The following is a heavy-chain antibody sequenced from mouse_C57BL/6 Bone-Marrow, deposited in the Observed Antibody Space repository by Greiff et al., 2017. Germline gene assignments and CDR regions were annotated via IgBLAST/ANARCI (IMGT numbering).Heavy chain of an antibody. CDR3: AGRLLRTFLFAY. V-gene: IGHV1-42*01. Sequence: VQLQQSGPELVKPGASVKISCKASGYSFTGYYMNWVKQSPEKSLEWIGEINPSTGGTTYNQKFKAKATLTVDKSSSTAYMQLKSLTSEDSAVYYCAGRLLRTFLFAYWGQGTLVTVSA. CDR1: GYSFTGYY. D-gene: IGHD1-1*01. CDR2: INPSTGGT. J-gene: IGHJ3*01.